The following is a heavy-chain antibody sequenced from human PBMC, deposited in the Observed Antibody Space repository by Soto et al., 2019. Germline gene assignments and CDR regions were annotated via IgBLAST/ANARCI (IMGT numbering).Heavy chain of an antibody. CDR3: NTAGSRPNLLIGFGEFQDYYVMDG. D-gene: IGHD3-10*01. CDR1: GFTFSNAW. V-gene: IGHV3-15*01. J-gene: IGHJ6*02. Sequence: GGYLRLSSAASGFTFSNAWMSWVRQAPGKGLEWVGRIKSKTDGGTTDYAAPVKGRFTISRDDSKNTLYLQMNSLKTEDTAVYYCNTAGSRPNLLIGFGEFQDYYVMDGRGQRTTVTVS. CDR2: IKSKTDGGTT.